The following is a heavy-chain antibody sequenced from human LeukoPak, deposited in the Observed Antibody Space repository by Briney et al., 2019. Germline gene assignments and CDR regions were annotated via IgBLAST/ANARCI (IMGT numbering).Heavy chain of an antibody. CDR1: GASFSGYY. Sequence: PSETLSLTCAVYGASFSGYYWSWIRQPPGKGLEWIGEINHSGSVNDNPSLKRRVTISVDTSTNQFSLKLSSVTAADTAVYYCARVLPRSSGWYGDYYYYMDVWGKGTTVTVSS. V-gene: IGHV4-34*01. D-gene: IGHD6-19*01. CDR2: INHSGSV. J-gene: IGHJ6*03. CDR3: ARVLPRSSGWYGDYYYYMDV.